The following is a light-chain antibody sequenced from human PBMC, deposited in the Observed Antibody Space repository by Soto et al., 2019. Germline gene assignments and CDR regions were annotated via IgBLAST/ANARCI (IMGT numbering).Light chain of an antibody. Sequence: DIQMTQSPSTLSASVGDRVTITCRASQSISNWLAWYQQKPGKAPKLLIYKASSLESGVPSRFSGSGSGTEFTLTIISLQPDEFAAYYCQQYNGSFGQGTKLEMK. CDR2: KAS. V-gene: IGKV1-5*03. CDR1: QSISNW. CDR3: QQYNGS. J-gene: IGKJ2*01.